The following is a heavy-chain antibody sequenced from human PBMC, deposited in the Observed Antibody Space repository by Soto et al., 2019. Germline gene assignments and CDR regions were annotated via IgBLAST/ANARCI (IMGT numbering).Heavy chain of an antibody. CDR2: INHSGST. D-gene: IGHD6-13*01. CDR3: ARGRKGFGGSSYVD. Sequence: TLSLTCGVYGGSFSGYYWSWIRQPPGKGLEWIGEINHSGSTNYNPSLKSRVIISLDTSKIQFSLKLSSVTAADTAVYYCARGRKGFGGSSYVDWGQGALVTVSS. J-gene: IGHJ4*02. V-gene: IGHV4-34*01. CDR1: GGSFSGYY.